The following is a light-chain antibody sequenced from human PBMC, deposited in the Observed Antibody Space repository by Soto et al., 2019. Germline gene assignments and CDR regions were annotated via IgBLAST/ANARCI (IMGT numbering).Light chain of an antibody. V-gene: IGKV3-11*01. J-gene: IGKJ4*01. Sequence: EIVLTQSPATLSLSPGERATLSCRASQTVSSSLAWYQQKPGQAPRLLIYDASNRATGIPARFSGSGSGTYFTLTISSLEPEDFAIYYCQQRSSWPLTFGGGTKVEIK. CDR3: QQRSSWPLT. CDR2: DAS. CDR1: QTVSSS.